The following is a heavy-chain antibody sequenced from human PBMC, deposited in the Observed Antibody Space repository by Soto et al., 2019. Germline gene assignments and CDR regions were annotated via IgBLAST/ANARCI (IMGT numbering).Heavy chain of an antibody. J-gene: IGHJ6*03. CDR2: ISAYNGNT. D-gene: IGHD4-17*01. V-gene: IGHV1-18*01. Sequence: QVQLVQSGAEVKKPGASVKVSCKASGYTFTSYGISWVRQAPGQGREWMGWISAYNGNTNYAQKLQGRGTMTTGTYKSKAYLEMRSLRSDDTAVYYCARDKRAMTTVTRKLYYYYSMDVWGKGTTVTVSS. CDR3: ARDKRAMTTVTRKLYYYYSMDV. CDR1: GYTFTSYG.